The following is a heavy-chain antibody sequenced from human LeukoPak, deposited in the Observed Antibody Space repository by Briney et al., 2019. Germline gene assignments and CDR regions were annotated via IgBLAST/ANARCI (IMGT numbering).Heavy chain of an antibody. D-gene: IGHD6-13*01. CDR3: ARIAAAGRSYYYYYMDV. V-gene: IGHV4-38-2*01. Sequence: PSETLSLTCAVSGYSISSGYYWGWIRQPPGKGLEWIGSIYHSGSTYYNPSLKSRVTISVDTSKNRFSLKLSSVTAADTAVYYCARIAAAGRSYYYYYMDVWGKGTTVTVSS. CDR1: GYSISSGYY. CDR2: IYHSGST. J-gene: IGHJ6*03.